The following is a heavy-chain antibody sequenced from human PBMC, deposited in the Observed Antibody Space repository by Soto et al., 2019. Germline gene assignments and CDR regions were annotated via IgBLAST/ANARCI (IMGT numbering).Heavy chain of an antibody. CDR2: ISPYNGDT. J-gene: IGHJ4*02. CDR3: ARGGQYRYFDY. CDR1: GYTFTLFG. D-gene: IGHD2-2*02. Sequence: QVQLVQSGAEVKKPGASVKVSCTTSGYTFTLFGITWVRQAPGQGLEWMGWISPYNGDTKYAEKRECRVTLTTDTTTDTAYMELTSLTSDDTAEYYCARGGQYRYFDYWGQGTLVTVSS. V-gene: IGHV1-18*01.